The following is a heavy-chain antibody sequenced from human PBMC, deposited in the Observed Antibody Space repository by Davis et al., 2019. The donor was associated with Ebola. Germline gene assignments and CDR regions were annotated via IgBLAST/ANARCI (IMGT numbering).Heavy chain of an antibody. Sequence: GGSLRPSFAAPGFTFSGSAMHWVRQASGNGLGWVGRIRSKANSYATAYAASVKGRFTISRDDSKNTAYLQMNSLKTEDTAVYYCTSTDYGDYVDYWGQGTLVTVSS. D-gene: IGHD4-17*01. CDR3: TSTDYGDYVDY. CDR1: GFTFSGSA. CDR2: IRSKANSYAT. V-gene: IGHV3-73*01. J-gene: IGHJ4*02.